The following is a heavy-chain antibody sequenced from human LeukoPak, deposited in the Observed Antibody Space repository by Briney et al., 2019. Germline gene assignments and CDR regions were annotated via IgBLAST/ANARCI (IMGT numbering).Heavy chain of an antibody. CDR1: GGSFSGYY. CDR2: INHSGST. D-gene: IGHD3-22*01. Sequence: SETLSLTCAVYGGSFSGYYWSWIRQPPGKGLEWIGEINHSGSTNYNPSLKSRVTISVDTSKNQFSLKLSSVTAADTAVYYCARARGLLHWGQGTLVTVSS. V-gene: IGHV4-34*01. J-gene: IGHJ4*02. CDR3: ARARGLLH.